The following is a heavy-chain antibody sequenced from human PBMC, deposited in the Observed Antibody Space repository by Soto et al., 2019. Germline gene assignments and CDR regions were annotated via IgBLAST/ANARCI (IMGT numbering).Heavy chain of an antibody. J-gene: IGHJ6*02. V-gene: IGHV1-69*01. D-gene: IGHD2-15*01. CDR2: IIPIFGTA. CDR3: ARSQGGSSSLDIYYYYYYGMGV. CDR1: GGTFSSYA. Sequence: QVQLVQSGAEVKKPGSSVKVSCKAPGGTFSSYAISWVRQAPGQGLEWMGGIIPIFGTAKYAQKFQGRVTITADESTSTGYMALSSMRSEDTAGYYCARSQGGSSSLDIYYYYYYGMGVWGQGTTVTVSS.